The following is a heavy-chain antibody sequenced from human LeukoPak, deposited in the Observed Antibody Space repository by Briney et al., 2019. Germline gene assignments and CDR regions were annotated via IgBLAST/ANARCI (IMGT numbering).Heavy chain of an antibody. CDR2: INPNSGGT. Sequence: GASVKVSCKASGYTFTGYYMHWVRRAPGQGLEWMGWINPNSGGTNYAQNFQGRVTMTRDTSISTAYMELLRLRSDDTAVYYCARGIYNDYWGQGTLVTVSS. CDR3: ARGIYNDY. D-gene: IGHD3-10*01. V-gene: IGHV1-2*02. J-gene: IGHJ4*02. CDR1: GYTFTGYY.